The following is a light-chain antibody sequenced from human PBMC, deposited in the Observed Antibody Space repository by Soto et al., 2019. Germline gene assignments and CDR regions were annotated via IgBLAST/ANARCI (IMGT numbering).Light chain of an antibody. V-gene: IGKV1-5*03. CDR2: KAS. Sequence: TQSPSTLSASVGDRVTITCRASQSISSWLAWYQQKPGKAPKVLISKASTLQSGVPSRFSGSRSATEFTLTVSSLQPDDFATYYCQQYHSYPYTFGQGTKLEIE. J-gene: IGKJ2*01. CDR1: QSISSW. CDR3: QQYHSYPYT.